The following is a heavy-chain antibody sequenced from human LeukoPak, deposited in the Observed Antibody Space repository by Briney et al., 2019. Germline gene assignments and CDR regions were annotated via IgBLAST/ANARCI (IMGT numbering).Heavy chain of an antibody. D-gene: IGHD3-22*01. V-gene: IGHV1-46*01. CDR1: GYTFTSYY. CDR2: ISPSGGST. Sequence: ASVKVSCKASGYTFTSYYMHWVRQAPGQGLEWMGIISPSGGSTSYAQKFQGRVTMTRDTSTSTVYMELSSLRSEDTAVYYCARGGRITMIVVVPTSFDYWGQGTPVTVSS. CDR3: ARGGRITMIVVVPTSFDY. J-gene: IGHJ4*02.